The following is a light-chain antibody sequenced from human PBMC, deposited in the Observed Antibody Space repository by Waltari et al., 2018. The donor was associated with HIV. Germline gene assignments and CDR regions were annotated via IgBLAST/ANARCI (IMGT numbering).Light chain of an antibody. CDR3: AAWDNYLNAWV. Sequence: QSVLPQPPSTSAPPGQRVPIPCPGAPSNLGSHFVSLYPQVPGATPKLLIYQSDRRPSGVPDRFSGSESGTSASLAINGLRSEDEAVYYCAAWDNYLNAWVFGGGTKVTVL. V-gene: IGLV1-47*01. CDR1: PSNLGSHF. J-gene: IGLJ3*02. CDR2: QSD.